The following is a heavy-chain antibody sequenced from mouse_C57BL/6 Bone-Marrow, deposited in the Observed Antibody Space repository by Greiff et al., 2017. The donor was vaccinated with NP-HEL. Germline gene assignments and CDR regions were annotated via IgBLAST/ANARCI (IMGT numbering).Heavy chain of an antibody. CDR3: APYYYYGSPYWYFDV. CDR1: GYTFTSYD. V-gene: IGHV1-85*01. J-gene: IGHJ1*03. Sequence: VKLMESGPELVKPGASVKLSCKASGYTFTSYDINWVKQRPGQGLEWIGWIYPRDGSTKYNEKFKGKATLTVDTSSSTAYMELHSLTSEDSAVYFCAPYYYYGSPYWYFDVWGTGTTVTVSS. CDR2: IYPRDGST. D-gene: IGHD1-1*01.